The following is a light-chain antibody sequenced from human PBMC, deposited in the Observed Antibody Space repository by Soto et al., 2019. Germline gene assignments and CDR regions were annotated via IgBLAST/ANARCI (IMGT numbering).Light chain of an antibody. V-gene: IGKV1-39*01. Sequence: DIQMTQSPSSLSASVGDRVTITCRASQSISSYLNWYQQKPGKAPKLLIYAASSLQSGVPSRFSGSGSGTIFTFTFSSLQPEDFATYYCQQSYSTPLTFGGGTKVDIK. CDR1: QSISSY. CDR2: AAS. CDR3: QQSYSTPLT. J-gene: IGKJ4*02.